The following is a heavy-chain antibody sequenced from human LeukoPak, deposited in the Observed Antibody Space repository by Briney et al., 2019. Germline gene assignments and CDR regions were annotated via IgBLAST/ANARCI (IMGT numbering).Heavy chain of an antibody. CDR1: GFPFSSYW. CDR2: INSDGSST. CDR3: ARALLDCSGGSCYGY. J-gene: IGHJ4*02. V-gene: IGHV3-74*01. Sequence: GGSLRLSCAASGFPFSSYWMHWVRQAPGKGLVWVSRINSDGSSTSYADSVKGRFTISRDNAKNTLYLQMNSLRAEDTAVYYCARALLDCSGGSCYGYWGQGTLVTVSS. D-gene: IGHD2-15*01.